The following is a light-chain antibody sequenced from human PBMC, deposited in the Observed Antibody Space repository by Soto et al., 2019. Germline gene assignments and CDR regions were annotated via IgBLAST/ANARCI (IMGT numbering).Light chain of an antibody. Sequence: QSALNQPASVSGSAGQSITISCSGTMRDVGAYNLVSWYQQHPGTAPKLIIYEVRNRPSGISSRFSGSRSGNTASLTISGLQSEDEGDYYCSAYTARSTLVFGGGTKLTVL. CDR3: SAYTARSTLV. V-gene: IGLV2-14*01. J-gene: IGLJ3*02. CDR2: EVR. CDR1: MRDVGAYNL.